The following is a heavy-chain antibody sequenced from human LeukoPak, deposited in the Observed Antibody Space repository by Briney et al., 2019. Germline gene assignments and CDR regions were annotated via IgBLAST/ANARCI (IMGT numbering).Heavy chain of an antibody. D-gene: IGHD5-18*01. J-gene: IGHJ4*02. V-gene: IGHV4-4*07. CDR2: IYTSGST. Sequence: PSETLSLTCTVSGGSISSYYWSWIRQPAGKGLEWIGRIYTSGSTHYNPSLKSRVTMSVDTSKNQFSLKLSSVTAADTAVYYCARVTRIQLWSYFDYWGQGTLVTVSS. CDR3: ARVTRIQLWSYFDY. CDR1: GGSISSYY.